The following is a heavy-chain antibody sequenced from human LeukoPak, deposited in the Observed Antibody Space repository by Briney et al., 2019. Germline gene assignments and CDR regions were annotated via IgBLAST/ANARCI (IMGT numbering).Heavy chain of an antibody. CDR3: AREASSHFT. CDR1: GFTFGNSW. V-gene: IGHV3-7*01. D-gene: IGHD3-3*02. J-gene: IGHJ5*02. CDR2: IKQDGSEK. Sequence: GGSLRLSCAGSGFTFGNSWMNWVRQTPGKGLEWVANIKQDGSEKYVDSVKGRFTISRDIAKTSLYLQMNSLRAEDTAVYYCAREASSHFTWGQGTLVTVSS.